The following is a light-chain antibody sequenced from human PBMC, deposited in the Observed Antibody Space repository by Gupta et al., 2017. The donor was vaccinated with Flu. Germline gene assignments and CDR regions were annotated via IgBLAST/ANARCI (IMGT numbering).Light chain of an antibody. V-gene: IGKV1-9*01. CDR3: QQDNSYPYT. J-gene: IGKJ2*01. Sequence: GDRVTISCRASQGVSRYLAWYQQKEGEAPKLLIYAASTLQSGVPSRFSGSGIGKDFTLTIRSLQPEDFATYFCQQDNSYPYTFGQGTKLEIK. CDR2: AAS. CDR1: QGVSRY.